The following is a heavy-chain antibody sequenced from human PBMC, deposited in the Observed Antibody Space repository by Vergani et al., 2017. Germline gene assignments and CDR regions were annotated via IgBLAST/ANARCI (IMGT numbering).Heavy chain of an antibody. Sequence: QVQLVESGGGVVQPGGSLRLSCAASGFTFSSYGMHCVRQAPGKGLEWVAFIRYDGSNKYYADSVKGRFTISSDNSNNTLYLHINSLRAEDTAVYYCAKDGSGGDYYYGVDVCGRGTTVTVSS. CDR3: AKDGSGGDYYYGVDV. D-gene: IGHD2-15*01. CDR2: IRYDGSNK. V-gene: IGHV3-30*02. CDR1: GFTFSSYG. J-gene: IGHJ6*02.